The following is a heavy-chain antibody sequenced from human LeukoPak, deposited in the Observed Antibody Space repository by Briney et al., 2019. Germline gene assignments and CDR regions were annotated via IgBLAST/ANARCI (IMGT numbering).Heavy chain of an antibody. Sequence: PGGALRLSCAASGFTFSSYCMHWGRQAPGKGLEWVAFIRYDGSNKYYADSVKGRFTISRDNSKNTLYLQMNSLRAEDTAVYYCAKERMDIVVVPAAYFDYWGQGTLVTVSS. D-gene: IGHD2-2*03. CDR1: GFTFSSYC. V-gene: IGHV3-30*02. J-gene: IGHJ4*02. CDR3: AKERMDIVVVPAAYFDY. CDR2: IRYDGSNK.